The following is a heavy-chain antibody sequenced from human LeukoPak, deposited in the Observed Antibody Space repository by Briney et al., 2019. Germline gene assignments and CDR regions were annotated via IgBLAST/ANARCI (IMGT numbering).Heavy chain of an antibody. Sequence: GGSLRLSCAASGFTFSSYSMNWVRQAPGKGLDWVSSISSSSYTYYADSVKGRFTISRDNAKNSLFLQMSSLRDEDTAVYYCARGSQYYDYWGQGTLVTVSS. V-gene: IGHV3-21*01. J-gene: IGHJ4*02. CDR1: GFTFSSYS. CDR2: ISSSSYT. D-gene: IGHD1-26*01. CDR3: ARGSQYYDY.